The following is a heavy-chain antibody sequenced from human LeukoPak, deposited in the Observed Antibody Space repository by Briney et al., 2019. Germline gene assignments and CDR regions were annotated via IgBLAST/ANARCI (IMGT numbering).Heavy chain of an antibody. D-gene: IGHD5-12*01. J-gene: IGHJ6*02. V-gene: IGHV3-21*01. CDR1: GFTFSSYS. CDR3: ARDSENSGYDAYYYYGMDV. Sequence: GGSLRLSCAASGFTFSSYSMNWVRQAPGKGLEWVSSISSSSSYIYYADSVKGRFTISRDNAENSLYLQMNSLRAEDTAVYYCARDSENSGYDAYYYYGMDVWGQGTTVTVSS. CDR2: ISSSSSYI.